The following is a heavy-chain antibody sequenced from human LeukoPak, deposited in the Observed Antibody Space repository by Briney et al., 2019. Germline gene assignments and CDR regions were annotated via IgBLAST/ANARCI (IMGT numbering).Heavy chain of an antibody. CDR2: INPSGGST. J-gene: IGHJ5*02. V-gene: IGHV1-46*01. Sequence: ASVKVSCKASGYTFTSYYMHWVRQAPGQGLEWMGIINPSGGSTSYAQKFQGRVTMTRDMSTSTVYMELSSLRSGDTAVYYCAYNWNFGWFDPWGQGTLVTVSS. CDR3: AYNWNFGWFDP. D-gene: IGHD1-7*01. CDR1: GYTFTSYY.